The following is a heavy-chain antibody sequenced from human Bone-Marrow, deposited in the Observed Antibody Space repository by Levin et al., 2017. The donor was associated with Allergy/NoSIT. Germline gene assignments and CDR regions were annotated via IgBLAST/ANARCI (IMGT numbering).Heavy chain of an antibody. CDR2: IDPRTSYI. Sequence: KVSCKGSAYSFTSYWIHWVRQVPGRGLEWMGRIDPRTSYINHSPSFQGHVTLSADKSISTAYLQWVSLKASDTAVYYCARQGSYEGAFDIWGQGTLVTVSS. CDR1: AYSFTSYW. J-gene: IGHJ3*02. D-gene: IGHD3-22*01. V-gene: IGHV5-10-1*01. CDR3: ARQGSYEGAFDI.